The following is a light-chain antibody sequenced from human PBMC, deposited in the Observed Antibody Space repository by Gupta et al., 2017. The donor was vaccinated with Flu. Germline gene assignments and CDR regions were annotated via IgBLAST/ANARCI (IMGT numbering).Light chain of an antibody. CDR2: WAS. CDR1: QSVLYSSNNKNY. Sequence: SLGERATINCKSSQSVLYSSNNKNYLAWYQQKPGQPPKLLIYWASTRESGVPDRFSGSGSGTDFTLTISSLQAEDVAVYYCQQDYSTPLTFGSGTKVEIK. V-gene: IGKV4-1*01. CDR3: QQDYSTPLT. J-gene: IGKJ4*01.